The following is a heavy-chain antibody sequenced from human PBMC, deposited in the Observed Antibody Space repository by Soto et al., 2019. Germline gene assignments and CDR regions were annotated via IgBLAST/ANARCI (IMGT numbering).Heavy chain of an antibody. J-gene: IGHJ6*03. CDR3: ARHRYGGSYSDYYYYMDV. CDR2: IYYSGST. D-gene: IGHD1-26*01. CDR1: GGSISSYY. Sequence: SETLSLTCTVSGGSISSYYWSWIRQPPGKGLEWIGYIYYSGSTNYNPSLKSRVTISVDTSKNQFSLKLSSVTAADTAVYYCARHRYGGSYSDYYYYMDVWGKGTTVTVSS. V-gene: IGHV4-59*01.